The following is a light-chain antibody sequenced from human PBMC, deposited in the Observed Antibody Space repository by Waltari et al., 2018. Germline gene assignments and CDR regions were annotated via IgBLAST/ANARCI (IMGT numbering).Light chain of an antibody. Sequence: QSVLPQPPSVSGTPGQRVTISCSGPTSNLGAGHDVHWYQHLPGTAPKLLIYGNNNRPSGVPDRFSGSKSGTSASLAITGLQADDEADYFCQSFDNMLSGGVVFGGGTKLAVL. CDR2: GNN. V-gene: IGLV1-40*01. J-gene: IGLJ2*01. CDR3: QSFDNMLSGGVV. CDR1: TSNLGAGHD.